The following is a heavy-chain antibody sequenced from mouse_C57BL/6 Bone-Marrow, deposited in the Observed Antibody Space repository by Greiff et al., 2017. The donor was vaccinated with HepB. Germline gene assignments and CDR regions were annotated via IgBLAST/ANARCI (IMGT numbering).Heavy chain of an antibody. Sequence: QVQLQQSGPGLVQPSQCLSITCTVSGFSLTSYGVHWVRQSPGKGLEWLGVIWRGGSTDYNAAFMSSLSITKDNSKSQVFFTMNSLQADDTAIFYCADEGVYCPYYFDYWGQGTSLTVSS. D-gene: IGHD1-1*01. CDR1: GFSLTSYG. J-gene: IGHJ2*02. CDR2: IWRGGST. V-gene: IGHV2-5*01. CDR3: ADEGVYCPYYFDY.